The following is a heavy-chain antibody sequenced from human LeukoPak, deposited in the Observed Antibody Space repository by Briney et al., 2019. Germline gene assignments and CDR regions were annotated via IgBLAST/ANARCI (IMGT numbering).Heavy chain of an antibody. V-gene: IGHV3-66*01. CDR2: IYGGGST. Sequence: GGSLRLSCAASGFTVSDNHMTWGRQAPGEGLEWVSIIYGGGSTSYADSVKGRFTVSRDNSKNVVYLEMNSLGAEDTAVYYCVGSGGLSQYWGQGTLVTVSS. CDR3: VGSGGLSQY. CDR1: GFTVSDNH. D-gene: IGHD2-15*01. J-gene: IGHJ4*02.